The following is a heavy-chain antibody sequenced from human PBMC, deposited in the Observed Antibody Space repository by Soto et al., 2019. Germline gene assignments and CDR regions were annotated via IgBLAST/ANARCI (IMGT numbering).Heavy chain of an antibody. CDR2: INPSGGST. V-gene: IGHV1-46*01. D-gene: IGHD3-10*01. Sequence: ASVKVSCKASGYTFTSYYMHWVRQAPGQGLEWMGIINPSGGSTSYAQKFQGRVTMTTDESTSTVYMELSSLRSEDTAVYYCARVLNYYGSGSYSYHFDYWGQGTLVTVSS. J-gene: IGHJ4*02. CDR1: GYTFTSYY. CDR3: ARVLNYYGSGSYSYHFDY.